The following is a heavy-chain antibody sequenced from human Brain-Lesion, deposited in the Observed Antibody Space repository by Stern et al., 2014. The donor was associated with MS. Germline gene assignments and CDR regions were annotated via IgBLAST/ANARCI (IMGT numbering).Heavy chain of an antibody. V-gene: IGHV4-4*02. J-gene: IGHJ6*02. CDR3: ARDPRRGGLSGYYHGLDV. CDR2: IYQSGSA. D-gene: IGHD2/OR15-2a*01. CDR1: GASISNTQW. Sequence: QVQLQESGPGLVKPSGTLSLTCAISGASISNTQWWTWVRQSPGKGLEWIGEIYQSGSANYKPSLRRRGTISGDRAKNRLSLKLTSVPAADTAVYYCARDPRRGGLSGYYHGLDVWGPGPTVTVSS.